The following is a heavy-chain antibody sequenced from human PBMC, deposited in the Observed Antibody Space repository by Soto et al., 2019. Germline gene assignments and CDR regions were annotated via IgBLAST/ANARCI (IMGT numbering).Heavy chain of an antibody. CDR2: IYPGDSDS. J-gene: IGHJ5*01. CDR3: ARGELCYCIGVICYTPTILTWFDS. Sequence: PGESLKISCKCSGYSFTNYWIAWVRQMPGKGLEWMGIIYPGDSDSIYSPSFQGQVTISVDKSISTAYLQWRSLTASDTAMYYCARGELCYCIGVICYTPTILTWFDSRGQRTLVPVSS. V-gene: IGHV5-51*01. D-gene: IGHD2-15*01. CDR1: GYSFTNYW.